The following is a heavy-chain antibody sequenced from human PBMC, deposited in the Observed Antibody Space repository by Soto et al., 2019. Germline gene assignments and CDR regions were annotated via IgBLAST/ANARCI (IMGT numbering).Heavy chain of an antibody. D-gene: IGHD3-10*01. CDR1: GDTFSFYS. CDR3: ATSYGSGYRAFDY. V-gene: IGHV1-69*04. J-gene: IGHJ4*02. CDR2: VNPILSMS. Sequence: QVQLVQSGAEVKRPGSSVKVSCKASGDTFSFYSINCVRQAPGLGLEWMGRVNPILSMSNYAQRFRGRVTMTADKSTSTAYMELSGLRSEDTAMYYCATSYGSGYRAFDYWGQGALVTVSS.